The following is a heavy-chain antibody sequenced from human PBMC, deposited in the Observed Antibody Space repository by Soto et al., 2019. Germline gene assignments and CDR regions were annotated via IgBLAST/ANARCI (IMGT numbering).Heavy chain of an antibody. Sequence: GGSLRLSCAASGFTFISYAMSWVRQAPGKGLEWVSAISGSGGNTYYADSVKGRFTISRDNSKSTLYLQMNSLRAEDTAVYYCAKDPRRVVAGTYYFGYWGQGTLVTVSS. CDR2: ISGSGGNT. CDR1: GFTFISYA. V-gene: IGHV3-23*01. D-gene: IGHD6-19*01. J-gene: IGHJ4*02. CDR3: AKDPRRVVAGTYYFGY.